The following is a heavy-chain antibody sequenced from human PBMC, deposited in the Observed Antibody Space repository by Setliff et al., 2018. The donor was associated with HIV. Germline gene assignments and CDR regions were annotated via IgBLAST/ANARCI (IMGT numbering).Heavy chain of an antibody. CDR1: GVSINTYY. D-gene: IGHD3-16*01. Sequence: TSETLSLTCSVSGVSINTYYWNWVRQSGTGLEWIGYFHYTGGTSYNPSLTRRVTISADTSKNQFSLNLTSVTAADTAVYDCARKNYGGAFDIWGLGTMVTVSS. CDR2: FHYTGGT. CDR3: ARKNYGGAFDI. J-gene: IGHJ3*02. V-gene: IGHV4-59*01.